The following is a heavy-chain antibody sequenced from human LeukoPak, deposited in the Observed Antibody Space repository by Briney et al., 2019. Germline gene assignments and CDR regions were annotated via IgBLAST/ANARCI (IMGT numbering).Heavy chain of an antibody. CDR1: GFTFSSYS. Sequence: TGGSLRLSCAASGFTFSSYSMNWVRQAPGKGLEWVSSISSSSSYTYYADSVKGRFTISRDNAKNSLYLQMNSLRAEDTAVYYCARGSVVVVAATPGYWGQGTLVTVSS. CDR3: ARGSVVVVAATPGY. D-gene: IGHD2-15*01. J-gene: IGHJ4*02. V-gene: IGHV3-21*01. CDR2: ISSSSSYT.